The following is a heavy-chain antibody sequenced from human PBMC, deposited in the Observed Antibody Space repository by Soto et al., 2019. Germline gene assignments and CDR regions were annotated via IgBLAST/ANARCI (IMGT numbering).Heavy chain of an antibody. CDR2: IYYSGST. J-gene: IGHJ2*01. Sequence: QVQLQESGPGLVKPSQTLSLTCTVSGGSISSGGYYWSWIRQHPGKGLEWIGYIYYSGSTYYNPSLKSRVTISVDTSKNEFSLKLSAVTAADTAVYYCARPHPRMRYFDLWGRGTLVTVSS. CDR1: GGSISSGGYY. CDR3: ARPHPRMRYFDL. V-gene: IGHV4-31*03.